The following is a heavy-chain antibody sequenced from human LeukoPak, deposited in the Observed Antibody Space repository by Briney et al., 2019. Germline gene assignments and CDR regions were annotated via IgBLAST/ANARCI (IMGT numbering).Heavy chain of an antibody. CDR3: ARKGLLGSGKPWFDP. J-gene: IGHJ5*02. V-gene: IGHV1-8*01. D-gene: IGHD2-15*01. CDR2: MSPNSGNT. CDR1: GYTFTSHD. Sequence: ASVKVSCKASGYTFTSHDINWVRQASGQGLEWMGWMSPNSGNTASAQKFQGRVTMTTNTSISTAYMELTGLRSEDTAMYFCARKGLLGSGKPWFDPWGQGTLVTVSS.